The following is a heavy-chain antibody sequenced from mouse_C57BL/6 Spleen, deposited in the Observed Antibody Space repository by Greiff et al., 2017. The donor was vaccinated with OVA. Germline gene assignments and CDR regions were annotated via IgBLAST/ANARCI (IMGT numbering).Heavy chain of an antibody. CDR3: ARHEAVYYDYGGAWFAY. CDR1: GYTFTEYT. Sequence: VQLQQSGAELVKPGASVKLSCKASGYTFTEYTIHWVKQRSGQGLEWIGWFYPGSGSIKYNEKFKDKATLTADKSSSTVYMELSRLTSEDSAVYVCARHEAVYYDYGGAWFAYWGQGTLVTVSA. CDR2: FYPGSGSI. J-gene: IGHJ3*01. V-gene: IGHV1-62-2*01. D-gene: IGHD2-4*01.